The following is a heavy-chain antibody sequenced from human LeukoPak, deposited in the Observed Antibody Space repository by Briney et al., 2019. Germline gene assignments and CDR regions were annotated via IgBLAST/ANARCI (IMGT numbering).Heavy chain of an antibody. V-gene: IGHV4-59*08. D-gene: IGHD3-10*01. CDR1: GGSISNYY. J-gene: IGHJ4*02. Sequence: SETLSLTCTVSGGSISNYYWSWIRQPPGKGLEWIAYIYYTGTTNYSPSLTSRVTISVDTSKNQFSLKLNSVTAADTAVYYCARHDNSGTYPLDYWGQGTLVTVSS. CDR3: ARHDNSGTYPLDY. CDR2: IYYTGTT.